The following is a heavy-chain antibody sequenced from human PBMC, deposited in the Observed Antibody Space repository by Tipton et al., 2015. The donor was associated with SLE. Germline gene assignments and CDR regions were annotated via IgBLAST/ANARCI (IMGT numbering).Heavy chain of an antibody. D-gene: IGHD4-11*01. V-gene: IGHV4-39*07. Sequence: TLSLTCTVSGGSISSGDYYWGWIRQPPGKGLEWIGSIYYSGSTNYNPSLKSRVTISVDTSKNQFSLKLSSVTAADTAVYYCASRLHFAFDIWGQGTMVTVSS. CDR3: ASRLHFAFDI. J-gene: IGHJ3*02. CDR1: GGSISSGDYY. CDR2: IYYSGST.